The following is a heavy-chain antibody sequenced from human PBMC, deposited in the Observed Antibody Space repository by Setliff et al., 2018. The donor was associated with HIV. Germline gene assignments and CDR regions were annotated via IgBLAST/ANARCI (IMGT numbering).Heavy chain of an antibody. J-gene: IGHJ3*02. CDR3: TTDGSYDILTGPTPGAFDI. CDR1: GYTLSELS. V-gene: IGHV1-24*01. Sequence: GASVKVSCKVSGYTLSELSMHWVRQAPGKGLEWMGGFDPEDAETIYAQNFQGRVTMTEDTSTDTAYMELSSLRSEDTAVYYCTTDGSYDILTGPTPGAFDIWGQETMVTVSS. D-gene: IGHD3-9*01. CDR2: FDPEDAET.